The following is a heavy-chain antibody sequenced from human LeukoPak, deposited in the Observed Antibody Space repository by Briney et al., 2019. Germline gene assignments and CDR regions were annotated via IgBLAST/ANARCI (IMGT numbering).Heavy chain of an antibody. CDR1: GFTFSNYW. CDR3: TRGVVYGSGSYYSISIDY. CDR2: INTDGSST. D-gene: IGHD3-10*01. Sequence: PGGSLRLSCAASGFTFSNYWMHWVRQVPGKGLVWVSRINTDGSSTTYADSVKGRLTISRDNAKNTLYLQMNSLRAEDTAVYYCTRGVVYGSGSYYSISIDYWGQGTLVTVSS. V-gene: IGHV3-74*01. J-gene: IGHJ4*02.